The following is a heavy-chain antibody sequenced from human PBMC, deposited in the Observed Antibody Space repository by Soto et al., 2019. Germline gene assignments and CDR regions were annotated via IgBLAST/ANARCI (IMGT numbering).Heavy chain of an antibody. V-gene: IGHV3-53*01. D-gene: IGHD4-17*01. CDR3: ARSNGDYYEGYFPH. Sequence: EVQLVESGGGLIQPGESLRLSCAASGFTVSSNYMSWVRQAPGKGLEWVSVIYSGGNTYYADSVKGRITISRDNSKNKMYLQMNSLSAEDTVVYYCARSNGDYYEGYFPHWGQGALVTVSS. CDR1: GFTVSSNY. J-gene: IGHJ1*01. CDR2: IYSGGNT.